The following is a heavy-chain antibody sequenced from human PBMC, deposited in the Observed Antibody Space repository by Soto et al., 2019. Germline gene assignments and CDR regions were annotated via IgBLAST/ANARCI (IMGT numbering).Heavy chain of an antibody. CDR2: INHSGST. Sequence: SETLSLTCAVYGGSFSCYYWSWIRQPPGKGLEWIGEINHSGSTNYNPSLKSRVTISVDTSKNQFSLKLSSVTAADTAVYYCAREGVVVVAATYYYYYGMDVWGQGTTVTVSS. CDR1: GGSFSCYY. D-gene: IGHD2-15*01. J-gene: IGHJ6*02. CDR3: AREGVVVVAATYYYYYGMDV. V-gene: IGHV4-34*01.